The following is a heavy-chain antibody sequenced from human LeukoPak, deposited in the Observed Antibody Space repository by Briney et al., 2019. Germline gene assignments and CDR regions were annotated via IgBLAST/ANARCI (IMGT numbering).Heavy chain of an antibody. CDR2: IYYSGST. V-gene: IGHV4-30-4*01. J-gene: IGHJ3*02. Sequence: SQTLSLTCTVSGGSISSGDYYWRWIRQPPGKGLEWIAYIYYSGSTYYNPSLKSRVTISVDTSKNQFSLKLSSVTAADTAVYYCARDIVVVPAAMMGGAFDIWGQGTMVTVSS. CDR3: ARDIVVVPAAMMGGAFDI. CDR1: GGSISSGDYY. D-gene: IGHD2-2*01.